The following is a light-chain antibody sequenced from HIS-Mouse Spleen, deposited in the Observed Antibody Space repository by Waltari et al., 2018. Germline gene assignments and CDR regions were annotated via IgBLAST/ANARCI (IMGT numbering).Light chain of an antibody. CDR1: ALPKKY. CDR3: QSADSSGTYV. J-gene: IGLJ2*01. V-gene: IGLV3-25*03. Sequence: SYELTQPPSVPVSPAQTARITCPGDALPKKYAYWYQQKPGQAPVLVIYKDSERPSGIPERFSGSSSGTTVTLTISGVQAEDEADYYCQSADSSGTYVFGGGTKLTVL. CDR2: KDS.